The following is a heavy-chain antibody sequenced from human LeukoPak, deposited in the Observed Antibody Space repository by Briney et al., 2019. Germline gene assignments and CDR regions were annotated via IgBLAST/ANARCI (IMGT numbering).Heavy chain of an antibody. Sequence: ASVKVSCKASGYTFTSYGISWVRQAPGQGLEWMGWISAYNGNTNYAQKFEGRVTLTTDPSTNTAYMEVRSLRSDDTAVYYCARGFCSSSRCYNYYYMDVWGKGTTVIVSS. CDR2: ISAYNGNT. J-gene: IGHJ6*03. CDR3: ARGFCSSSRCYNYYYMDV. CDR1: GYTFTSYG. V-gene: IGHV1-18*01. D-gene: IGHD2-2*01.